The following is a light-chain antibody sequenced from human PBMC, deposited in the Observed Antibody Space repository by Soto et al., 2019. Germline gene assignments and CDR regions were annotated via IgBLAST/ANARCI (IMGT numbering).Light chain of an antibody. Sequence: QSVLTQPASVSGSPGQSITISCTGTSSDVGGYNYVSWFQQHPGKAPKLMIFEVSDRPSGISYRFSGSKSGNTASLTISGLRAEDEADYYCSSYSSSITLYVFGTGTKLTVL. J-gene: IGLJ1*01. CDR1: SSDVGGYNY. CDR2: EVS. CDR3: SSYSSSITLYV. V-gene: IGLV2-14*01.